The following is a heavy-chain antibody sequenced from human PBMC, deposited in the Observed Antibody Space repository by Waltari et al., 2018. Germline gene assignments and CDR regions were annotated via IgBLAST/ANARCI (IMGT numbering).Heavy chain of an antibody. J-gene: IGHJ6*02. CDR2: INHSGST. V-gene: IGHV4-34*01. CDR3: ARPGYSSAGGMDV. D-gene: IGHD6-19*01. CDR1: GGSFSGYY. Sequence: QVQLQQWGAGLLKPSETLSLTCAVYGGSFSGYYWSWIRQPPGKGLEWIGEINHSGSTNYNPSLKSRVTISVDTSKNQFSLKLSSVTAADTAVYYCARPGYSSAGGMDVWGQGTTVTVSS.